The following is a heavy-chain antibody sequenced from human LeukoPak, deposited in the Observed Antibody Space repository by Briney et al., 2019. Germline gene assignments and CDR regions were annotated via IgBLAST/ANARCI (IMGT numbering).Heavy chain of an antibody. CDR1: GYTFTCYY. CDR2: INPNSGGT. J-gene: IGHJ6*02. Sequence: ASVKVSCKASGYTFTCYYMHWVRQAPGQGLEWIGRINPNSGGTNYAQKFQGRVTMTRDTSISTAYMELSRLRSDDTAVYYCARVGYYDSSGYYDDYYYYGMDVWGQGTTVTVSS. CDR3: ARVGYYDSSGYYDDYYYYGMDV. D-gene: IGHD3-22*01. V-gene: IGHV1-2*06.